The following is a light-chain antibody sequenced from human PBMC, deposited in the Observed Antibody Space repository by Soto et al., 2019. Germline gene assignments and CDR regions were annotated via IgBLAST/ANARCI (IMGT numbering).Light chain of an antibody. Sequence: QSALTQPASVSGSPGQTIIISCTGTSSDVGRYNYVSWYQQHPGKAPKLIIYEVNNRPSEISNRFSGSKSANTASLTISGLQAEDEAEYYCTSFTSSATYGFGTGTKLTVL. CDR3: TSFTSSATYG. CDR2: EVN. CDR1: SSDVGRYNY. V-gene: IGLV2-14*01. J-gene: IGLJ1*01.